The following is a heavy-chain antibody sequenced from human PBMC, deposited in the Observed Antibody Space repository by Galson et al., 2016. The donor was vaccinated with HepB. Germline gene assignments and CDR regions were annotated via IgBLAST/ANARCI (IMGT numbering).Heavy chain of an antibody. CDR3: ARELGS. V-gene: IGHV4-4*07. CDR2: ISITGGT. CDR1: GASISDYF. Sequence: SETLSLTCTVSGASISDYFWTWIRQPAGKGLEWIGRISITGGTNDNPSLESRVTMSVDTSKNHFSLRLRSVTAADTAIYYCARELGSWGQGTLVTVPS. J-gene: IGHJ5*02. D-gene: IGHD3-16*01.